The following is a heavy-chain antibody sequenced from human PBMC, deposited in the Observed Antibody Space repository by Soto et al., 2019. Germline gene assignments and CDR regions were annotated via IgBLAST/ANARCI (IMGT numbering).Heavy chain of an antibody. Sequence: GGSLRLSCAASGFTFSSYGMHWVRQAPGKGLEWVAVISYDGSNKYYADSVKGRFTISRDNSMNTLYLQMNSLRAEDTDVYYCAKDFSPDFWSGYYYYYYGMDVWGQGTTVTVSS. CDR1: GFTFSSYG. D-gene: IGHD3-3*01. V-gene: IGHV3-30*18. CDR3: AKDFSPDFWSGYYYYYYGMDV. J-gene: IGHJ6*02. CDR2: ISYDGSNK.